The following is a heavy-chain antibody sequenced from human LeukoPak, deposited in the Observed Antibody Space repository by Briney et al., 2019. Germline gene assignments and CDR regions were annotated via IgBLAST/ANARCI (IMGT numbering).Heavy chain of an antibody. CDR3: ARRIVGGPIDY. CDR1: GFTVSSNY. D-gene: IGHD1-26*01. V-gene: IGHV3-53*01. J-gene: IGHJ4*02. Sequence: PGGSLRLSCAASGFTVSSNYMSWVRQAPGKGLEWVSIIYSGGSTYYVDSVKGRFTISRDNSKNTLYLQMNSLRAEDTAVYYCARRIVGGPIDYWGQGTLVTVSS. CDR2: IYSGGST.